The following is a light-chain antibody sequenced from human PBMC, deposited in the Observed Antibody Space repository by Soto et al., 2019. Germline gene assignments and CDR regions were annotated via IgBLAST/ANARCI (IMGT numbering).Light chain of an antibody. CDR2: DAS. J-gene: IGKJ5*01. Sequence: EIVLTQSPASLSLSPGERATLSCRASQSISRYLAWYQQKPGQAPRLLIYDASSRATGIPARFSGSGSGTDFTLTISILDSEDFAVYHCQKRNDWPMTFGQGTRLEIK. V-gene: IGKV3-11*01. CDR3: QKRNDWPMT. CDR1: QSISRY.